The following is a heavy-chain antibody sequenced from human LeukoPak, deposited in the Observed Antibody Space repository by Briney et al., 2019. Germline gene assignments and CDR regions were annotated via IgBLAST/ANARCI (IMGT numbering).Heavy chain of an antibody. CDR2: IYYSGST. V-gene: IGHV4-59*12. CDR1: GGSISSYY. D-gene: IGHD3-16*02. J-gene: IGHJ4*02. CDR3: ARLLYYDYVWGSYRPKVVDY. Sequence: SETLSLTCTVSGGSISSYYWSWIRQPPGKGLEWIGYIYYSGSTNYNPSLKSRVTISVDTSKNQFSLKLSSVTAADTAVYYCARLLYYDYVWGSYRPKVVDYWGQGTLVTVSS.